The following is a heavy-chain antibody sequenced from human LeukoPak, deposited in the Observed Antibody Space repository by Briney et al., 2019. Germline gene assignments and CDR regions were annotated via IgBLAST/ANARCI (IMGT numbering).Heavy chain of an antibody. CDR2: IYYSGST. J-gene: IGHJ4*02. V-gene: IGHV4-59*12. D-gene: IGHD5-18*01. Sequence: SETLSLTCTVSGGSISSYYWSWIRQPPGKGLEWIGYIYYSGSTNYNPSLKSRVTISVDTSKNQFSLKLSSVTAADTAVYYCARESRGYSYGPYYFDYWGQGTLVTVSS. CDR1: GGSISSYY. CDR3: ARESRGYSYGPYYFDY.